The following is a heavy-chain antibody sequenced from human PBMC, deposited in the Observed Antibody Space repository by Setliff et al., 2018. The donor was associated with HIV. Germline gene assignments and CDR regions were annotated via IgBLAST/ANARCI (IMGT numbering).Heavy chain of an antibody. D-gene: IGHD5-12*01. Sequence: PSETLSLTCAVYGGSFGDQFWNWTRQSPGKGLEWIGEIHHGGGTKYNPSLKSRFTISRDNSRNTLYLQMNSLRAEDTAVYYCATGGRRDGYKYLDYWGQGTLVTVSS. CDR2: IHHGGGT. V-gene: IGHV4-34*01. CDR1: GGSFGDQF. CDR3: ATGGRRDGYKYLDY. J-gene: IGHJ4*02.